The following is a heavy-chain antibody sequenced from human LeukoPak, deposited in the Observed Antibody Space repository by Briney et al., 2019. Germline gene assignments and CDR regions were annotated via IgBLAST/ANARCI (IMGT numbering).Heavy chain of an antibody. CDR1: RGSISGSIRSYY. J-gene: IGHJ4*02. D-gene: IGHD5-12*01. CDR3: ARIPLGYSGAYYFDY. V-gene: IGHV4-61*05. CDR2: ISSSGSV. Sequence: SETLSLTCTVSRGSISGSIRSYYWSWLRQPPGKGLEWIGYISSSGSVNDNPSLRSRVTISVDMSKNQFFLNLSSVSAAGTAVYYCARIPLGYSGAYYFDYWGQGTLVTVSP.